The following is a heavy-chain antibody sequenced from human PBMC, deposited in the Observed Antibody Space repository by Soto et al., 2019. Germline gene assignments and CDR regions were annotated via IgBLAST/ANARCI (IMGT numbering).Heavy chain of an antibody. CDR2: ISYDGSNK. CDR3: AREAAAAGTDPYFDY. V-gene: IGHV3-30-3*01. Sequence: PGGSLRLSCAASGFTFSSYAMHWVRQAPGKGLEWVAVISYDGSNKYYADSVKGRFTISRDNSKNTLYLQMNSLRAEDTAVYYCAREAAAAGTDPYFDYWGQGTLVTVSS. CDR1: GFTFSSYA. J-gene: IGHJ4*02. D-gene: IGHD6-13*01.